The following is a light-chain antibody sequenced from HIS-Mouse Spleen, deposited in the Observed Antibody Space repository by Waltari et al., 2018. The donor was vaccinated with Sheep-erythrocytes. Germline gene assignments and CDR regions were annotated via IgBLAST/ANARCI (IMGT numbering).Light chain of an antibody. CDR3: CSYAGSYTFV. CDR1: RSDVCGYHD. Sequence: QSALTQPRSVSGSPGQSVATSCTESRSDVCGYHDVSWYQQHPGKAPKLMIYAVSKRPSGVPDRFSGSKSGNTASLTISGLQAEDEADYYCCSYAGSYTFVFGGGTKLTVL. V-gene: IGLV2-11*01. CDR2: AVS. J-gene: IGLJ2*01.